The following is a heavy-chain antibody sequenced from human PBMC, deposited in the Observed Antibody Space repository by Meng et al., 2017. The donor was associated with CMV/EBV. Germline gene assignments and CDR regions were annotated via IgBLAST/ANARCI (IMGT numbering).Heavy chain of an antibody. V-gene: IGHV1-2*02. CDR2: INPNDDT. J-gene: IGHJ4*02. CDR1: GYTVTDYY. CDR3: ARSSGWSRFDY. D-gene: IGHD6-19*01. Sequence: QVLVVQPGAEVKKPGASVKVSCKASGYTVTDYYIHWVRQAPGQWLEWMGWINPNDDTNYAQNFQGRVTMTRDMSINTVYMELSRLTSDDTAVYYCARSSGWSRFDYWGLGTLVTVSS.